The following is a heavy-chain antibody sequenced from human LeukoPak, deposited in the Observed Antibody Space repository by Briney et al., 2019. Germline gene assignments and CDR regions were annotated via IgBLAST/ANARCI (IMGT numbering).Heavy chain of an antibody. V-gene: IGHV4-34*01. CDR2: IYDSGGT. CDR3: ARHYGP. J-gene: IGHJ5*02. Sequence: ASETLSLTCAVYGGSFSGYYWSWIRQPPGKGLEWIGSIYDSGGTYYNPSLKSRVTISVDTSKNQFSLKLNSVTAADTAVYYCARHYGPWGQGTLVTVSS. D-gene: IGHD3-16*01. CDR1: GGSFSGYY.